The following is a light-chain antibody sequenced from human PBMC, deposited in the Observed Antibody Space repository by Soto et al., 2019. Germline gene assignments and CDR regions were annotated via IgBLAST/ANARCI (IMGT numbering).Light chain of an antibody. CDR1: QSISSW. J-gene: IGKJ2*01. V-gene: IGKV1-5*01. Sequence: DIQMTQSPSTLSASVGDRVTITCRASQSISSWLAWYQQKPGKAPKLLIYDASSLESGVPSRFSGSGSGTEFTLTISSLQPDDSATYYCQQYNSYSVTFGQGTKLEIK. CDR3: QQYNSYSVT. CDR2: DAS.